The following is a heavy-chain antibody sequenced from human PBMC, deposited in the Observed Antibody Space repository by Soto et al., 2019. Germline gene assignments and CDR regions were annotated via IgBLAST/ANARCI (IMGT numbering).Heavy chain of an antibody. D-gene: IGHD2-21*02. CDR3: EVTTGY. Sequence: ASVKVSCKTSGYTFTDYDINWVRQATGQGLEWMGWVSPGNGNAGYAPQFQGRVTMTSDTSISTVYMELSSLTSEDTAVYFCEVTTGYWGQGTKVNVSS. J-gene: IGHJ4*02. CDR2: VSPGNGNA. V-gene: IGHV1-8*01. CDR1: GYTFTDYD.